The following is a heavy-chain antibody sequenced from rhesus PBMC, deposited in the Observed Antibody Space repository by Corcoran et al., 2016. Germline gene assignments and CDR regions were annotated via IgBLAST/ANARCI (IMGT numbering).Heavy chain of an antibody. CDR1: GGSISSRYYY. V-gene: IGHV4-122*02. J-gene: IGHJ4*01. Sequence: QVQLQESGPGLVKPSETLSLTCAVSGGSISSRYYYWSWIRQAPGKGLEWLGYISYSGSTSSHPSLKSRVTISRDTSKNQFSLKVNSVTAADTAMYYCARRFTSGWFDYWGQGVLVTVSS. CDR2: ISYSGST. D-gene: IGHD6-31*01. CDR3: ARRFTSGWFDY.